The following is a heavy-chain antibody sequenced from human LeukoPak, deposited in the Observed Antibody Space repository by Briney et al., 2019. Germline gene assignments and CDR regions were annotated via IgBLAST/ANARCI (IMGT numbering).Heavy chain of an antibody. V-gene: IGHV1-69*13. CDR1: GYTFTGYY. CDR3: ARDYYPYYYGSGRRSNWFDP. D-gene: IGHD3-10*01. CDR2: IIPIFGTA. J-gene: IGHJ5*02. Sequence: SVKVSCKASGYTFTGYYMHWVRQAPGQGLEWMGGIIPIFGTANYAQKFQGRATITADESTSTAYMELSSLRSEDTAVYYCARDYYPYYYGSGRRSNWFDPWGQGTLVTVSS.